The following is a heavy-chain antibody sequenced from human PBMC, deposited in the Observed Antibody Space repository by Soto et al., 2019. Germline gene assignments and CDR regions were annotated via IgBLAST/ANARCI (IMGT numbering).Heavy chain of an antibody. V-gene: IGHV4-39*07. CDR2: LYYTGTT. D-gene: IGHD3-10*01. CDR1: GGSIGSSSYY. Sequence: PSETLSLTCSVSGGSIGSSSYYFGWIRQPPGKGLEWIGSLYYTGTTYYNSSLKSRVTISVDKSKNQFSLKLSSVTAADTAVYYCARTKGRWFGESSLMDVWGQGTTVTVSS. CDR3: ARTKGRWFGESSLMDV. J-gene: IGHJ6*02.